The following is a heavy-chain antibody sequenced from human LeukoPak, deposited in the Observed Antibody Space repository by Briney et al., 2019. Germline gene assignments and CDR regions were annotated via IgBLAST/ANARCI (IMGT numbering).Heavy chain of an antibody. D-gene: IGHD6-13*01. CDR2: IFYSGST. Sequence: SETLSLTCTVSGGSISSSSYYWGWIRQPPGKGLEWIGSIFYSGSTYYNPSRKSRVTISVDTSKNQFSLKVRSVTAADTAVYYCASFSSSRGYWGQGTLVTVSS. V-gene: IGHV4-39*07. CDR1: GGSISSSSYY. CDR3: ASFSSSRGY. J-gene: IGHJ4*02.